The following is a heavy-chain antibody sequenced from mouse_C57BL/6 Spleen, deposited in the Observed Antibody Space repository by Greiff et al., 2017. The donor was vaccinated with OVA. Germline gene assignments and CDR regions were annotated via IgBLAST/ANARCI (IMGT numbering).Heavy chain of an antibody. V-gene: IGHV1-82*01. CDR3: ARGDGNYEGAFDY. CDR1: GYAFSSSW. D-gene: IGHD2-1*01. Sequence: QVQLKQSGPELVKPGASVKISCKASGYAFSSSWMNWVKQRPGKGLEWIGRIYPGDGDTNYNGKFKGKATLTADKSSSTAYMQLSSLTSEDSAVYFCARGDGNYEGAFDYWGQGTTLTVSS. J-gene: IGHJ2*01. CDR2: IYPGDGDT.